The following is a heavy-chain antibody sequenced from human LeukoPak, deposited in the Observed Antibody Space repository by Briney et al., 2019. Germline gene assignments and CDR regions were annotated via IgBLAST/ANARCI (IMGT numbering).Heavy chain of an antibody. D-gene: IGHD5-18*01. CDR2: IYHSGST. J-gene: IGHJ4*02. CDR3: ARGGSHLWQPFDS. CDR1: GGSISSSNW. Sequence: PSGTLSLTCAVSGGSISSSNWWSWVRQPPGKGLEWIGEIYHSGSTNYNPSLKSRVTLSLDKSKNQSSLKLSSVTAADTAVYYCARGGSHLWQPFDSWGQGTLVTVSS. V-gene: IGHV4-4*02.